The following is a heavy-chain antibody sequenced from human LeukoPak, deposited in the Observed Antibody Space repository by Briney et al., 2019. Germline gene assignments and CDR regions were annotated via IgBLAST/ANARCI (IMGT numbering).Heavy chain of an antibody. V-gene: IGHV4-39*07. J-gene: IGHJ5*02. Sequence: SETLSLTCTVSGGSISSSNYYWGWVRQPPGKGLEWIGSIFYSGNTYYNPSLKSRVTISVDTSKNQFSLKLSPVTAADTAVYYCARTSYSSPKNWFDPWGQGTLVTVSS. D-gene: IGHD6-13*01. CDR1: GGSISSSNYY. CDR3: ARTSYSSPKNWFDP. CDR2: IFYSGNT.